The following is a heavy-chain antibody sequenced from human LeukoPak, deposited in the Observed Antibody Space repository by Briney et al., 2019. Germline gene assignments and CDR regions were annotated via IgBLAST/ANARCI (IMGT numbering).Heavy chain of an antibody. J-gene: IGHJ4*02. CDR1: EYSFTSYW. CDR2: INPGDSDT. V-gene: IGHV5-51*01. CDR3: ARRASARYGDFDY. D-gene: IGHD4/OR15-4a*01. Sequence: GESLKISCKGSEYSFTSYWIGWVRQMPGKGLEWMGIINPGDSDTRYSPSFQGQVTISVDKSISTAYLQWSSLEASDTAMYYCARRASARYGDFDYWGQGTLVTVSS.